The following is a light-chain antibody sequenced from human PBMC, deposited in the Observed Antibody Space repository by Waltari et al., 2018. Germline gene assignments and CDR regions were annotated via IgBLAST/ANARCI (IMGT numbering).Light chain of an antibody. J-gene: IGLJ3*02. CDR2: DVS. CDR3: SSYTTSSTWV. V-gene: IGLV2-14*01. CDR1: SSDVGALNY. Sequence: QSALTQPASVSGSPGQSLTISCTGTSSDVGALNYVSWYQQHPGKAPKLLLYDVSKRSSGVSSRFSGSKSGNTASLTISGLQAEDEADYHCSSYTTSSTWVFAGGTKVTVL.